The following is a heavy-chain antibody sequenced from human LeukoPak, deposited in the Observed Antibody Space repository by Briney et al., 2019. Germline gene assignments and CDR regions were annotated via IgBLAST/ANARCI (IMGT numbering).Heavy chain of an antibody. Sequence: PGGSLRLSCAASGFTFSSFAMSWVRQAPGMGLEWVAGISGSGGSTYYADSVKARFTISRDNSKNTLYLQMNSLSTEDTALYYCARDQGYTYGHSFDYWGQGTLVTVSS. CDR3: ARDQGYTYGHSFDY. V-gene: IGHV3-23*01. D-gene: IGHD5-18*01. J-gene: IGHJ4*02. CDR1: GFTFSSFA. CDR2: ISGSGGST.